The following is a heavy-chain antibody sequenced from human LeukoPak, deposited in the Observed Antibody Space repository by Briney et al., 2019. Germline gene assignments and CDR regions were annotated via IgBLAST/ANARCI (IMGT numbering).Heavy chain of an antibody. CDR3: ARPAAPAFGHYYDISGWALDI. V-gene: IGHV1-2*02. CDR2: INPNSGGT. CDR1: GYTFTGYY. D-gene: IGHD3-22*01. Sequence: ASVKVSCTASGYTFTGYYMHWVRQAPGQGLEWMGWINPNSGGTNYAQKFQGRVTMTRDTSISTAYMELSRLRSDDTAMYYCARPAAPAFGHYYDISGWALDIWGQGTMVTVSS. J-gene: IGHJ3*02.